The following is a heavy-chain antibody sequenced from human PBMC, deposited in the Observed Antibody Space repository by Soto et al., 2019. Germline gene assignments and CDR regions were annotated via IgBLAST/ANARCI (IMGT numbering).Heavy chain of an antibody. V-gene: IGHV4-59*01. CDR1: GGSISSYY. CDR2: IYYSGST. D-gene: IGHD3-9*01. Sequence: PSETLSLTCTVSGGSISSYYWSWIRQPPGKGLEWIGYIYYSGSTNYNPSLKSRVTISVDTSKNQLSLKLSSVTAADTAVYYCARGFLYYDILTGYAASFDYWGQGTLVTVSS. J-gene: IGHJ4*02. CDR3: ARGFLYYDILTGYAASFDY.